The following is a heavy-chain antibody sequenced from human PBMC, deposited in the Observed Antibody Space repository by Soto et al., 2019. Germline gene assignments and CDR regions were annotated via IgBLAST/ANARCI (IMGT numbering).Heavy chain of an antibody. CDR3: ARDLLGYCSGGSCYSADAFDI. D-gene: IGHD2-15*01. J-gene: IGHJ3*02. Sequence: QVQLQESSPGLVKPSETLSLTCTVSGGSISSYYWSWIRQPAGKGLEWIGRIYTSGSTNYNPSLKSRVTMSVDTSKNQFSLKLSSVTAADTAVYYCARDLLGYCSGGSCYSADAFDIWGQGTMVTVSS. V-gene: IGHV4-4*07. CDR1: GGSISSYY. CDR2: IYTSGST.